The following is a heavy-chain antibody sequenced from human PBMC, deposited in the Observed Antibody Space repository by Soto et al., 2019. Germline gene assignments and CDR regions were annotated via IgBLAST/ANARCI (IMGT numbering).Heavy chain of an antibody. J-gene: IGHJ4*02. CDR2: IKEDGSEK. CDR1: GFTFSRYW. CDR3: ARIVSGRDYGDSIDY. D-gene: IGHD4-17*01. Sequence: GGSLRLSCAASGFTFSRYWLTWVRQAPGKGLEWVANIKEDGSEKYYVDSVKGRFTTSRDNAKNSLYLQMNSLRAEDTAVYYCARIVSGRDYGDSIDYWGQGTLVTV. V-gene: IGHV3-7*03.